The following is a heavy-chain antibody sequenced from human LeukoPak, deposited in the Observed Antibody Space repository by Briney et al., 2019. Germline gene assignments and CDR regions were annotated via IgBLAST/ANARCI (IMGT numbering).Heavy chain of an antibody. V-gene: IGHV4-34*01. CDR2: INHSGST. CDR3: ARNYGSGSYGFDY. CDR1: GGSFGGYY. Sequence: SESLSPTFAVYGGSFGGYYWSWIRQPPGKGLEWIGEINHSGSTNYNPSLKSRVTISVDTSKNQFSLKLSSVTAADTAVYYCARNYGSGSYGFDYWGQGTLVTVSS. J-gene: IGHJ4*02. D-gene: IGHD3-10*01.